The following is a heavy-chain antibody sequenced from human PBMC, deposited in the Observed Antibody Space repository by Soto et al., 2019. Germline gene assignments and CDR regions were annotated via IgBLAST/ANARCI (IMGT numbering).Heavy chain of an antibody. D-gene: IGHD1-26*01. CDR1: GYTFTSYY. CDR2: INPSGGST. Sequence: EASVKVSCKASGYTFTSYYMHWVRQAPGQGVEWMGIINPSGGSTSYAQKFQGRVTMTRDTSTSTVYMELSSLRSEDTAVYYCASGIVGATGFDYWGQGTLVTVSS. J-gene: IGHJ4*02. V-gene: IGHV1-46*01. CDR3: ASGIVGATGFDY.